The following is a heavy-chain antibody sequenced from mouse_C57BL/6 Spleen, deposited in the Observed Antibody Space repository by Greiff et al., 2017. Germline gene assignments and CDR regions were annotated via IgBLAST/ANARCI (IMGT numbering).Heavy chain of an antibody. V-gene: IGHV5-16*01. Sequence: DVQLVESEGGLVQPGSSMKLSCTASGFTFSDYYMAWVRQVPEKGLEWVANINYDGSSTYYLDSLKSRFIISRDNAKNILYLQMSSLKSEDTATYYCARGGGYFDVWGTGTTVTVSS. CDR1: GFTFSDYY. J-gene: IGHJ1*03. CDR2: INYDGSST. CDR3: ARGGGYFDV.